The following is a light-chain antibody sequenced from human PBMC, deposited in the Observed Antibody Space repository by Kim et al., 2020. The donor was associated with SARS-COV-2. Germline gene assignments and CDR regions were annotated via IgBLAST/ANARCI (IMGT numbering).Light chain of an antibody. CDR1: SSNIGSNY. J-gene: IGLJ2*01. V-gene: IGLV1-47*01. CDR2: KSI. Sequence: GQRVTSSCSGSSSNIGSNYVYWYQQIPGTAPKLLIYKSIQRPSGVPDRFSGSKSGTSASLAISGLRSEDEADYYCATWDDSLSGPVFGGGTQLTVL. CDR3: ATWDDSLSGPV.